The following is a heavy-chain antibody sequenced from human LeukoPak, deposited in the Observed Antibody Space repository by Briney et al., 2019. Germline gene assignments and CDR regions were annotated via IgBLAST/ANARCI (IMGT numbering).Heavy chain of an antibody. CDR2: ISSSSTI. D-gene: IGHD2-15*01. J-gene: IGHJ4*02. CDR1: GFTFSSYS. Sequence: GGSLRLSCAASGFTFSSYSMNWVRQAPGKGLEWVSSISSSSTIYYADSVKGRFTISRDNAKNSLYLQMNSLRAEDTAVYYCARVSLGYCSGGSCYSDYWGQGTLVTVSS. V-gene: IGHV3-48*01. CDR3: ARVSLGYCSGGSCYSDY.